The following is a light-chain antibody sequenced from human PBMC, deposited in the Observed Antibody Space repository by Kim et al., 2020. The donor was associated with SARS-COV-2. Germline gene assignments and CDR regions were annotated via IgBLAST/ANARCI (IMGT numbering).Light chain of an antibody. Sequence: DIQMTQSPSTLSASVGDRVTITCRASRSVSRWLAWYQQKAGKAPTLLIYRATTLFSGVPSRFSGSGSGTEFTLTITSLQPEDFATYYCQQYNSYIDDSFGQGTKLEI. J-gene: IGKJ2*01. CDR2: RAT. V-gene: IGKV1-5*03. CDR1: RSVSRW. CDR3: QQYNSYIDDS.